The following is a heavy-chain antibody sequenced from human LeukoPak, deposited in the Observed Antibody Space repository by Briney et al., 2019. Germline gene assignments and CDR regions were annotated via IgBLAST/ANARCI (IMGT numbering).Heavy chain of an antibody. CDR1: GGSISSGGYS. V-gene: IGHV4-30-2*01. CDR3: ATSYYDSSGYYYFDY. CDR2: IYHSGST. D-gene: IGHD3-22*01. Sequence: PSETLSLTCAVSGGSISSGGYSWSWIRQPPGEGLEWIGYIYHSGSTYYNPSLKSRVTISVDRSKNQFSLKLSSVTAADTAVYYCATSYYDSSGYYYFDYWGQGTLVTVSS. J-gene: IGHJ4*02.